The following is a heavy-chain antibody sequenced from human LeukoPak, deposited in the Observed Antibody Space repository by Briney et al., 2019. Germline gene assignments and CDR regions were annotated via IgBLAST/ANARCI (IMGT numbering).Heavy chain of an antibody. V-gene: IGHV4-61*02. D-gene: IGHD5-12*01. CDR3: ARALGYSGSDYFDY. J-gene: IGHJ4*02. Sequence: SQTLSLTCTVSGGSISSGSYYWSWIRQPAGKGLEWIGRIYTSGSTNYNPSLKSRVTIPVDTSKNQFSLKLSSVTAADAAVYYCARALGYSGSDYFDYWGQGTLVTVSS. CDR1: GGSISSGSYY. CDR2: IYTSGST.